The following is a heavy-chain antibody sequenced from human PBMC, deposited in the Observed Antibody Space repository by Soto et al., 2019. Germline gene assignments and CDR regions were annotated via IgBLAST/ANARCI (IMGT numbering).Heavy chain of an antibody. Sequence: GGSLRLSCAASAFKFSDYYMSWVRQAPGKGLEWVSYISGSGDVIYYADSVKGRFTISRDNGKKSVHLQMDTLRAEDTALYYCARAPDCGEGSCYRHFDLWGQGTRVTVSS. CDR3: ARAPDCGEGSCYRHFDL. D-gene: IGHD2-15*01. J-gene: IGHJ4*02. CDR1: AFKFSDYY. CDR2: ISGSGDVI. V-gene: IGHV3-11*01.